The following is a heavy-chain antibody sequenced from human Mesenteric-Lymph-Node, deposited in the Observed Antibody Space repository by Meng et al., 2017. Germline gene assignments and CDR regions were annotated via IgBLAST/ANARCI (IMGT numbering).Heavy chain of an antibody. J-gene: IGHJ4*02. CDR3: ATDRGGAPFDS. Sequence: GESLKISCAASGFIFDDYGMSWVRQAPGKGLEWVSGINWNGGSTGYADSVKGRFTISRDNAKNSLYLQMDSLRDEDTAVYYCATDRGGAPFDSWGQGTLVTVSS. D-gene: IGHD3-16*01. CDR2: INWNGGST. V-gene: IGHV3-20*04. CDR1: GFIFDDYG.